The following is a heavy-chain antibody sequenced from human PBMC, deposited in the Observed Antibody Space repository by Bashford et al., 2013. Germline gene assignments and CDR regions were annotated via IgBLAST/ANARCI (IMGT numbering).Heavy chain of an antibody. CDR3: ARDRNRFGELFMPVGY. V-gene: IGHV1-18*01. Sequence: ASVKVSCKASGYSFTSYGISWVRQAPGQGLEWMGWISAYNGNTNYERELQGRVTMTTDTSTSTAYMELRSLRSDDTAVYYCARDRNRFGELFMPVGYWGQGTLVTVSS. J-gene: IGHJ4*02. CDR2: ISAYNGNT. D-gene: IGHD3-10*01. CDR1: GYSFTSYG.